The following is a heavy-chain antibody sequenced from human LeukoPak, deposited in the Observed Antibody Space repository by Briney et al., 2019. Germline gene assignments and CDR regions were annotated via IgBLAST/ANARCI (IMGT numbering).Heavy chain of an antibody. CDR3: TLADGGDTGDY. CDR1: GFTFDTYA. D-gene: IGHD2-21*02. J-gene: IGHJ4*02. V-gene: IGHV3-23*01. Sequence: GGSLRLSCAASGFTFDTYAMSWLRQAPGKGLEWVSAIGGSGGITYYADSVRGRFTISRDNSKNTLYLQMNSLKVEDTGVYYCTLADGGDTGDYWGQGTLVTVSS. CDR2: IGGSGGIT.